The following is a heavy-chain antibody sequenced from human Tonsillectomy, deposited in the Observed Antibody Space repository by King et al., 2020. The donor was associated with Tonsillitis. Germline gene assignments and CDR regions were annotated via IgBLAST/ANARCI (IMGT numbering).Heavy chain of an antibody. CDR1: DGSFSGYY. CDR2: ISHSGST. D-gene: IGHD3/OR15-3a*01. V-gene: IGHV4-34*01. CDR3: ARGKSDFWTGYPDYFDY. Sequence: HVQLQQWGAGLLKPSETLSLTCAVYDGSFSGYYWGWIRQPPGKGLEWIGEISHSGSTNYNPSLKNRVTISIDTSKNQFSLKLSSVTAADTAVYYCARGKSDFWTGYPDYFDYWGREPRSPSPQ. J-gene: IGHJ4*02.